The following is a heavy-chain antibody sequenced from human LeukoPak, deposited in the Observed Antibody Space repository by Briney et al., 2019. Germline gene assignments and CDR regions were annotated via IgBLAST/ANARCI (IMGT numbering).Heavy chain of an antibody. CDR1: GGSVSSGSYY. J-gene: IGHJ1*01. CDR3: ATYTVTTRLRLPSKYFQH. Sequence: MTSETLSLTCTVSGGSVSSGSYYWSWIRQPPGKGLEWIGYIYYSGSTNYNPSLKSRVTISVDTSKNQFSLKLSSVTAADTAVYYCATYTVTTRLRLPSKYFQHWGQGTLVTVSS. D-gene: IGHD4-17*01. CDR2: IYYSGST. V-gene: IGHV4-61*01.